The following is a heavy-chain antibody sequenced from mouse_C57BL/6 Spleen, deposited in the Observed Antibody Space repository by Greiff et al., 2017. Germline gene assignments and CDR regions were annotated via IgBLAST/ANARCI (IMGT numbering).Heavy chain of an antibody. Sequence: EVPLVESGGGLVKPGGSLKLSCAASGFTFSSYAMSWVRQTPEKRLEWVATISDGGSYTYYPDNVKGRFTISRDNAKNNLYLQMSHLKSEDTAMYYCASLTGGRDYWGQGTTLTVSS. CDR1: GFTFSSYA. V-gene: IGHV5-4*01. CDR2: ISDGGSYT. D-gene: IGHD4-1*01. CDR3: ASLTGGRDY. J-gene: IGHJ2*01.